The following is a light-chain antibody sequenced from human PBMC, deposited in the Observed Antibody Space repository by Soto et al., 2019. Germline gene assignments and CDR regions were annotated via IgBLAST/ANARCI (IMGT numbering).Light chain of an antibody. CDR3: QQRSNWPIT. CDR2: GAS. Sequence: EIVLTQSPGTLSLSPGEGATLSCRASQSINSFLAWYQQRRGQAPRLLIHGASNRATGIPDRFSGSGSGTDFTLTISSLEPEDFAVYYCQQRSNWPITFGQGTRLEIK. V-gene: IGKV3-11*01. J-gene: IGKJ5*01. CDR1: QSINSF.